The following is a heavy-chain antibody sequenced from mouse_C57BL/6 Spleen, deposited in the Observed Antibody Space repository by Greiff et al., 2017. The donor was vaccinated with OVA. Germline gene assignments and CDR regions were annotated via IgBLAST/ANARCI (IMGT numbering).Heavy chain of an antibody. CDR3: ARNYGSRVPFGD. J-gene: IGHJ2*01. Sequence: VQLQQSGPELAKPGASVKIPCKASGYTFTDYNMDWVKQSHGKSLEWIGDINPNNGGTIYNQKFKGKATLTVDKSSSTAYMELRSLTSEDTAVYYCARNYGSRVPFGDWGQGTTLTVSS. CDR2: INPNNGGT. V-gene: IGHV1-18*01. CDR1: GYTFTDYN. D-gene: IGHD1-1*01.